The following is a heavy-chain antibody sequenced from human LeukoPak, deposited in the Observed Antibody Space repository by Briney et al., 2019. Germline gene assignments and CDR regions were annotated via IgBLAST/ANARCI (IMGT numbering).Heavy chain of an antibody. CDR1: GFTFSSYW. J-gene: IGHJ4*02. CDR2: IKQDGSEK. Sequence: GSLRLSCAASGFTFSSYWMSWVRQAPGKGLEWVANIKQDGSEKYYVDSVKGRFTISRDNSKNTLYLQMNSLRAEDTAVYYCARRAGAYSHPYDYWGQGTLVTVSS. CDR3: ARRAGAYSHPYDY. V-gene: IGHV3-7*03. D-gene: IGHD4/OR15-4a*01.